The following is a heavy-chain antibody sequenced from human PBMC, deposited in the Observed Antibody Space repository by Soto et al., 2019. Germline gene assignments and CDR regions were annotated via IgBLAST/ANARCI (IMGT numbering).Heavy chain of an antibody. CDR2: ISSSSSYI. J-gene: IGHJ4*02. D-gene: IGHD1-26*01. Sequence: GSLRLSCAASGVTFSSYSMNWVRQAPGKGLEWVSSISSSSSYIYYADSVKGRFTISRDNAKNSLYLQMNSLRAEDTAVYYCAREREGASQVDYWGQGTLVTVSS. CDR1: GVTFSSYS. CDR3: AREREGASQVDY. V-gene: IGHV3-21*01.